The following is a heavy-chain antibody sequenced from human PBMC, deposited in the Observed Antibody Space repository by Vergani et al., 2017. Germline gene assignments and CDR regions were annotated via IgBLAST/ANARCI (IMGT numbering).Heavy chain of an antibody. CDR2: IIPNFGTA. CDR3: ASLASSSSGYXSDY. CDR1: LSPFPPFP. V-gene: IGHV1-69*06. Sequence: QVQLVQSSPALTPPPSSFPLSSPPSLSPFPPFPLPSLPPAPGPVLGWTCGIIPNFGTANYAQKFQGGVTITADNSTSTAYMELSSLRSEDTAVYYCASLASSSSGYXSDYWGQGTLVTVSS. D-gene: IGHD3-22*01. J-gene: IGHJ4*02.